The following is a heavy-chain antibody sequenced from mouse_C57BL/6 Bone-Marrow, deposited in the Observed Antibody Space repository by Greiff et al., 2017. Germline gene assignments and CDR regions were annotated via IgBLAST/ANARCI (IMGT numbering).Heavy chain of an antibody. J-gene: IGHJ4*01. CDR2: IWSGGST. CDR3: ARKKGSNIYAMDY. D-gene: IGHD2-5*01. CDR1: GFSLTSYG. V-gene: IGHV2-2*01. Sequence: VQRVESGPGLVQPSQSLSITCTVSGFSLTSYGVHWVRQSPGKGLEWLGVIWSGGSTDYNAAFISRLSISKDNSKSQVFFKMNSLQADDTAIYYCARKKGSNIYAMDYWGQGTSVTVSS.